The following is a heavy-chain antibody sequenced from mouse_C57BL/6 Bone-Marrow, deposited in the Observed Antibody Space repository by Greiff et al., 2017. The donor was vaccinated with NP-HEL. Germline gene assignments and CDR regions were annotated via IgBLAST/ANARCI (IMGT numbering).Heavy chain of an antibody. J-gene: IGHJ2*01. D-gene: IGHD1-1*01. CDR2: IYPRSGNT. CDR3: AREGDYYGSPYYFDY. CDR1: GYTFTSYG. V-gene: IGHV1-81*01. Sequence: QVQLKQSGAELARPGASVKLSCKASGYTFTSYGISWVKQRTGQGLEWIGEIYPRSGNTYYNEKFKGKATLTADKSSSTAYMELRSLTSEDSAVYFCAREGDYYGSPYYFDYWGQGTTLTVSS.